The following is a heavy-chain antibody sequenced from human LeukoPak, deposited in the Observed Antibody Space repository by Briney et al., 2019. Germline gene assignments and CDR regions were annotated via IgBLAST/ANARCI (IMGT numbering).Heavy chain of an antibody. V-gene: IGHV3-23*01. CDR3: AKGPQWATGVALDI. J-gene: IGHJ3*02. CDR2: VSGSVDRI. CDR1: GFTFSSYA. D-gene: IGHD2-15*01. Sequence: SVGSLRLSCAASGFTFSSYAMNWVRQAPGKGLEWVSVVSGSVDRIYYAGSVKGGFTISRDNSKDTLYLQMNSLRAEDTALYYCAKGPQWATGVALDIWGQGTMVTVSS.